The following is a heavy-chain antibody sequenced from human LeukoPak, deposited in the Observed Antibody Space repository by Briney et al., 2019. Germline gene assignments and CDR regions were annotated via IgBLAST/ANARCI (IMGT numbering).Heavy chain of an antibody. CDR3: AIGCSSTSCPDKYYYYYYYMDV. V-gene: IGHV1-18*01. J-gene: IGHJ6*03. Sequence: ASVKVSCKASGYTFTSYGISWVRQAPGQGLEWMGWISAYNGNTNYAQKLQGRVTMTTDTSTSTAYMELSSLRSEDTAVYYCAIGCSSTSCPDKYYYYYYYMDVWGKGTTVTISS. CDR1: GYTFTSYG. CDR2: ISAYNGNT. D-gene: IGHD2-2*01.